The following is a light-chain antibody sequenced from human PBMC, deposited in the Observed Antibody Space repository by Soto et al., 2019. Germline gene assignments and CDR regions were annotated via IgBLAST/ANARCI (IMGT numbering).Light chain of an antibody. J-gene: IGLJ3*02. Sequence: QSALTQPRSVSGSPGQSVTISSTGTSSDIGGSNYVSWYQHHPGKAPKLMIYDVSKRPSGVPDRFSGSKSGNTASLTISGLQAEDEADYYCCSYAGGFTWVFGGGTQLTVL. CDR3: CSYAGGFTWV. CDR1: SSDIGGSNY. CDR2: DVS. V-gene: IGLV2-11*01.